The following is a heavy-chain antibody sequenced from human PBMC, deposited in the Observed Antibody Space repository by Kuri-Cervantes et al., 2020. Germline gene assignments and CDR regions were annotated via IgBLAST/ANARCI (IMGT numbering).Heavy chain of an antibody. D-gene: IGHD3-10*01. CDR2: INPNSGGT. V-gene: IGHV1-2*02. Sequence: SVKVSCKASGYTFTGYYMHWVRQAPGQGLEWMGWINPNSGGTNYAQKFQGRVTMTRDTSISTAYMELSRLRSDDTAVYYCARDGGDSGDYGDYWGQGTLVTVSS. J-gene: IGHJ4*02. CDR3: ARDGGDSGDYGDY. CDR1: GYTFTGYY.